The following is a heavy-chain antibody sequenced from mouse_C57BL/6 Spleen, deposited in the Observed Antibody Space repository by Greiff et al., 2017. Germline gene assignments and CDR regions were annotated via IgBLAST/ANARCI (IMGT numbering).Heavy chain of an antibody. V-gene: IGHV1-82*01. Sequence: VQLQQSGPELVKPGASVKISCKASGYAFSSSWMNWVKQRPGKGLEWIGRIYPGDGDTNYNGKFKGKATLTADKSSSTAYMHLSSLTSEDSAVYFCARGEGNGGLAYWGQGTLVTVSA. CDR1: GYAFSSSW. CDR3: ARGEGNGGLAY. J-gene: IGHJ3*01. CDR2: IYPGDGDT. D-gene: IGHD6-1*01.